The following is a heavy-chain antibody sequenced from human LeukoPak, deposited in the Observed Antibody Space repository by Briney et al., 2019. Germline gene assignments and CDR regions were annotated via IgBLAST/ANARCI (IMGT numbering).Heavy chain of an antibody. CDR3: AKGVRVCSSTSCLPLKYYYYGMDV. V-gene: IGHV3-23*01. D-gene: IGHD2-2*01. CDR1: GLTFSRYA. J-gene: IGHJ6*02. Sequence: PGGSLRLSCAASGLTFSRYAMSWVRHAPGKGLEWFLAISGSGCSTYYADSVKGRFTISRDNSKKTLYLQMNSLRAEDTAGYYCAKGVRVCSSTSCLPLKYYYYGMDVWGQGTTVTVSS. CDR2: ISGSGCST.